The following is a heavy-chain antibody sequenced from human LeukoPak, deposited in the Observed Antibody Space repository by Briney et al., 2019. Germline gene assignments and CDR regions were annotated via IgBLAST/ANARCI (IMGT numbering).Heavy chain of an antibody. CDR3: ARPHGHFDY. CDR1: GFTFNNEA. Sequence: PGGSLRLSCAVSGFTFNNEAMGWVRQLRGGGLEWVSTISPGGGTTYYAESMKGRFTISRDNSKSTLYLEMKSLRVEDTAVYYCARPHGHFDYWGQGTLVTVSS. CDR2: ISPGGGTT. J-gene: IGHJ4*02. V-gene: IGHV3-23*01.